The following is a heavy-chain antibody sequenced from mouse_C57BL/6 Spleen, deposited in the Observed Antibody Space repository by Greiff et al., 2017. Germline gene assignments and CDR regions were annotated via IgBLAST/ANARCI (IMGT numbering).Heavy chain of an antibody. J-gene: IGHJ1*03. CDR2: IDPSDSET. V-gene: IGHV1-52*01. CDR1: GYTFTSYW. CDR3: ARKGVGQYFDV. Sequence: QVQLQQPGAELVRPGSSVKLSCKASGYTFTSYWMHWVKQRPIQGLEWFGNIDPSDSETHYNQKFKDKAKLTVDNSSMTAYMQLSSLTSEDSAVYYCARKGVGQYFDVWGTGTTVTVSS. D-gene: IGHD3-3*01.